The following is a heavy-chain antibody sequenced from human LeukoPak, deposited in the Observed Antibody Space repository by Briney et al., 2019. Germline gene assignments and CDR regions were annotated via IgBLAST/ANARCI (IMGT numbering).Heavy chain of an antibody. J-gene: IGHJ4*02. CDR2: VKSDGRNP. V-gene: IGHV3-74*01. D-gene: IGHD3-10*01. CDR1: RFSFSNYW. Sequence: GGSLRLSCAASRFSFSNYWMHWVRQAPGKGLVWVSRVKSDGRNPNYADSVRGRFTISRDKAGKRLYLQMNTLGAEDTAVYFCARDIVSGSGGLDYWGQGTLVTVSS. CDR3: ARDIVSGSGGLDY.